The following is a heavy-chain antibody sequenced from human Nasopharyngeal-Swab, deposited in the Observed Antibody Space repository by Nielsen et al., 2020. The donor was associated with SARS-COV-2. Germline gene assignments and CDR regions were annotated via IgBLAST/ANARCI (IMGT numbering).Heavy chain of an antibody. V-gene: IGHV4-59*13. J-gene: IGHJ4*02. Sequence: SETLSLTCAVYGGSFSGYYWSWIRQPPGKGLEWIGYIYYSGSTNYNPSLKSRVTISVDTSKNQFSLKLSSVTAADTAVYYCARGLTAVAGTLYYWGQGTLVTVSS. CDR3: ARGLTAVAGTLYY. CDR2: IYYSGST. CDR1: GGSFSGYY. D-gene: IGHD6-19*01.